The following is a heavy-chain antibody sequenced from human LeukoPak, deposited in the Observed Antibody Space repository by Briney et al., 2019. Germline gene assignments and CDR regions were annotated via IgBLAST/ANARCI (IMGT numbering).Heavy chain of an antibody. Sequence: ASVKFSCKASGYTFSGYYIHRVRQAPGQGLEWMGWINPNSGATNNAQKFQGRVTVNRDRSISTVYMDLNKLRSDDTAVYYCARSGITTIPNFDYWGQGSLVTVSS. CDR3: ARSGITTIPNFDY. V-gene: IGHV1-2*02. J-gene: IGHJ4*02. CDR1: GYTFSGYY. CDR2: INPNSGAT. D-gene: IGHD5-12*01.